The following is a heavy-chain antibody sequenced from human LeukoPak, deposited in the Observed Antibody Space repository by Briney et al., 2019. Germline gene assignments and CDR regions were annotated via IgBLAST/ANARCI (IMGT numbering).Heavy chain of an antibody. V-gene: IGHV4-59*08. D-gene: IGHD3-16*02. CDR2: IYVTGN. J-gene: IGHJ6*03. CDR3: ARHTGGGIEDMDV. CDR1: GGSIGTYY. Sequence: SETLSLTCTVSGGSIGTYYWSWVQQSPGKGLEWIGYIYVTGNRYNPYLQSRVTISVDTSRNQFFLKMSSVTAADTAVYYCARHTGGGIEDMDVWGKGTKVTVSS.